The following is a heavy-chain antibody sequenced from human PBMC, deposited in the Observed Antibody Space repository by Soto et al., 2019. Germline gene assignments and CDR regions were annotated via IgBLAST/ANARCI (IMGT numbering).Heavy chain of an antibody. Sequence: APVKVYRKASGYTFTGYYMHWVRKTPGQGLEWMGWINPNSGGTNYAQKFQGWVTMTRDTSISTAYMELSRLRSDDTAVYYCAVGYGDYGGGAFDIWGQGTMVTVSS. CDR3: AVGYGDYGGGAFDI. CDR1: GYTFTGYY. CDR2: INPNSGGT. J-gene: IGHJ3*02. V-gene: IGHV1-2*04. D-gene: IGHD4-17*01.